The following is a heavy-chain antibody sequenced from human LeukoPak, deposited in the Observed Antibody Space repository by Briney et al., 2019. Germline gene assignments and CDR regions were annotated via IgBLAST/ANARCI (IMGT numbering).Heavy chain of an antibody. J-gene: IGHJ2*01. CDR1: GDPITSSAFY. V-gene: IGHV4-39*07. CDR3: ARKGTAAPSGWYFDL. Sequence: SETLSLTCTVSGDPITSSAFYWGWIRQAPGKGLEWIGNIFHGGNTHYNPSLKSRVTISVDTSKNQFSLKLSSVTAADTAVYYCARKGTAAPSGWYFDLWGRGTLVTVSS. D-gene: IGHD6-13*01. CDR2: IFHGGNT.